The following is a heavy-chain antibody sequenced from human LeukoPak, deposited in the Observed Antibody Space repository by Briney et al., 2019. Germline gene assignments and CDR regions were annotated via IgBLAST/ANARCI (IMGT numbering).Heavy chain of an antibody. CDR2: VNGRGATT. D-gene: IGHD7-27*01. CDR1: GFTFSDYA. J-gene: IGHJ6*03. V-gene: IGHV3-23*01. CDR3: AKAPATGEGYYFYYMDV. Sequence: TGGSLRLSCAASGFASGFTFSDYAVSWVRQAPGKGPEWVASVNGRGATTYYADSVRGRFTISRDNSKNTLYLQMISLGADDTAVYFCAKAPATGEGYYFYYMDVWGKGTTVTGSS.